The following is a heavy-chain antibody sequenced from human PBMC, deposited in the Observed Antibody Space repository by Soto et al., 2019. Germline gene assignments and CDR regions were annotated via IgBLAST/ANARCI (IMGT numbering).Heavy chain of an antibody. Sequence: QVQLVESGGGVVQPGRSLRLSCAASGFTFSSYAMHWVRQAPGKGLEWVAVISYDGSNKYYADSVKGRFTISRDNSKNTLYLQMNSLRAEDTAVYYCASDWGGYSYGYFDYWGQGTLVTVSS. CDR2: ISYDGSNK. J-gene: IGHJ4*02. CDR1: GFTFSSYA. V-gene: IGHV3-30-3*01. CDR3: ASDWGGYSYGYFDY. D-gene: IGHD5-18*01.